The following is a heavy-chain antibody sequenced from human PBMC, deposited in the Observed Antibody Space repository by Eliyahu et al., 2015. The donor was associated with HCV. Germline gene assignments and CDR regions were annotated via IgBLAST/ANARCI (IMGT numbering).Heavy chain of an antibody. J-gene: IGHJ6*03. CDR3: ARREWELSYYYYMDV. CDR1: GESISSNKYY. CDR2: IYYSGGT. Sequence: QLQLQESGPGLVKPSETLSLTCTVSGESISSNKYYWGWIRQPPGKGLEWIGSIYYSGGTYYNPSLESRATVSADTSENQFSLKLTSVTAEDAGVYYCARREWELSYYYYMDVWGKGTTVTVSS. V-gene: IGHV4-39*01. D-gene: IGHD1-26*01.